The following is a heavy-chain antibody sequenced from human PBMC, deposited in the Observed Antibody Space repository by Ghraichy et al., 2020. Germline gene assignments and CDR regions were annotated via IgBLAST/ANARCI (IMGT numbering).Heavy chain of an antibody. CDR1: GFTLSNYW. J-gene: IGHJ4*02. D-gene: IGHD2-15*01. Sequence: GGSLRLSCAASGFTLSNYWMHWVRQAPGKGLVWVSRIESDGSSTIYADSVKGRFTISRDNAKNTLFLQMNSLRAEDTAVYYCAREYCSGGRCYFGTGGSHFDYWGQGILATVSS. CDR3: AREYCSGGRCYFGTGGSHFDY. V-gene: IGHV3-74*01. CDR2: IESDGSST.